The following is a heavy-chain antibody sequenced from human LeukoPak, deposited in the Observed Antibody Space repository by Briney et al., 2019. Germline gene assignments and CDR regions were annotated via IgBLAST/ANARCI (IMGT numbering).Heavy chain of an antibody. D-gene: IGHD4-17*01. CDR3: AKGHDYGDYGPDF. CDR2: ISWNSGDI. V-gene: IGHV3-9*01. Sequence: GGSLRLSCAASGFTFDDYAMHWVRHTPGKGLEWVSGISWNSGDIGYADSVKGRFTVSRDNAKNSLHLQMNSLRAEDTALYYCAKGHDYGDYGPDFWGQGTLVTVSS. J-gene: IGHJ4*02. CDR1: GFTFDDYA.